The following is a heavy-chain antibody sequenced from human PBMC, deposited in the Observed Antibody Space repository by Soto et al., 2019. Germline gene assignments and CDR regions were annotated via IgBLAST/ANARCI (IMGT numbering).Heavy chain of an antibody. J-gene: IGHJ4*02. CDR3: TAGKLYPSMDFDY. CDR1: GFTFGEYA. V-gene: IGHV3-49*04. CDR2: IRSKAYGGTT. Sequence: GGSLRLSCTASGFTFGEYAMSWVRQAPGKGLEWVGFIRSKAYGGTTEYAASVKGRFTISRDDSKSIAYLQMNSLKTEDTAVYYCTAGKLYPSMDFDYRGQGTLVTVSS. D-gene: IGHD2-8*01.